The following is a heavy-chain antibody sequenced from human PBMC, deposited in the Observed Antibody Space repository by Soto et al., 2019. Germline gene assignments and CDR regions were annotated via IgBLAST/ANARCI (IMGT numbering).Heavy chain of an antibody. V-gene: IGHV1-69*02. CDR1: GGTFSSYT. Sequence: ASVKVSCKASGGTFSSYTISWVRQAPGQGLEWMGRIIPILGIANYAQKFQGRVTITADKSTSTAYMELSSLRSEDTAVYYCARILAARRDEAFDIWGQGTMVTVSS. CDR2: IIPILGIA. J-gene: IGHJ3*02. CDR3: ARILAARRDEAFDI. D-gene: IGHD6-6*01.